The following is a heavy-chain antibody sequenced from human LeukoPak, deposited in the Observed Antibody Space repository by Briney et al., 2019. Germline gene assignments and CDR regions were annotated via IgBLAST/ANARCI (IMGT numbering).Heavy chain of an antibody. CDR3: ARGVVPAALYGMDV. V-gene: IGHV4-4*07. CDR2: IYTSGST. D-gene: IGHD2-2*01. J-gene: IGHJ6*02. CDR1: GGSISSYY. Sequence: PSETLSLTCTVSGGSISSYYWSWIRQPAGKGLEWIGRIYTSGSTNYNPSLKSRVTMSVDTSKNQFSLKLSSVTAADTAVFYCARGVVPAALYGMDVWGQGTTVTVSS.